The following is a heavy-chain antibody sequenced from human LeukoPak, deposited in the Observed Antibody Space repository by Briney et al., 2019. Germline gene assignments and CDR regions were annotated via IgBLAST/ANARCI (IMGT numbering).Heavy chain of an antibody. J-gene: IGHJ6*02. D-gene: IGHD2-15*01. CDR2: INSDGSST. Sequence: PGGSLRLSCAVSGFTFSNYWMHWVRQAPGEGLVWVSRINSDGSSTSDADSVKGRFTISRDNAKNTLYLQMNSLRAEDTAVYYCARGRDIVVVVAATRGLDGMDVWGQGTTVTVSS. V-gene: IGHV3-74*01. CDR3: ARGRDIVVVVAATRGLDGMDV. CDR1: GFTFSNYW.